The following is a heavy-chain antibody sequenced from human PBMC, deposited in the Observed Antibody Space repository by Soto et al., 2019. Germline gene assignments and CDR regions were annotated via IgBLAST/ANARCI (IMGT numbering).Heavy chain of an antibody. CDR3: ARVIAAAGTVYYYYYYMDV. Sequence: SETLSLSCTVSGGSISSYYWSWNRQPPGKGLEWIGYIYYSGSTNYNPSLKSRVTISVDTSKNQFSLKLSSVTAADTAVYYCARVIAAAGTVYYYYYYMDVWGKGTTVTVSS. CDR1: GGSISSYY. V-gene: IGHV4-59*01. J-gene: IGHJ6*03. CDR2: IYYSGST. D-gene: IGHD6-13*01.